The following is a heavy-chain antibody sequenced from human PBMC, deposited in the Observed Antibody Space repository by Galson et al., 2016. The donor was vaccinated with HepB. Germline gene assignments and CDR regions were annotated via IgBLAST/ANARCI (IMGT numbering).Heavy chain of an antibody. D-gene: IGHD3-22*01. CDR2: IDHSGDT. J-gene: IGHJ4*02. CDR1: GGVISTGAYY. Sequence: TLSLTCSVSGGVISTGAYYWSWVRQHPGKGLEWIGFIDHSGDTYSNPSLKSRLSMSVDTSKKQFSLRLRSATAADTAVYYCARVRNVDSSGYYLKVFDYWGQGILVTVSP. CDR3: ARVRNVDSSGYYLKVFDY. V-gene: IGHV4-31*03.